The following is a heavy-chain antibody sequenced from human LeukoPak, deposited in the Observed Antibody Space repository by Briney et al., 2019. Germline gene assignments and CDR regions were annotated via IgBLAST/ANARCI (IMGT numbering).Heavy chain of an antibody. CDR3: AKGYSSGWYWYYFDY. CDR2: ISGTGGST. V-gene: IGHV3-23*01. J-gene: IGHJ4*02. Sequence: GGSLRLSCAASGVTFNSYALSWVRQAPGKGLEWVSAISGTGGSTYYADSVKGRFTFSRDNSKNTLYLQMNSLRAEDTAVYYCAKGYSSGWYWYYFDYWGQGTLVTVSS. D-gene: IGHD6-19*01. CDR1: GVTFNSYA.